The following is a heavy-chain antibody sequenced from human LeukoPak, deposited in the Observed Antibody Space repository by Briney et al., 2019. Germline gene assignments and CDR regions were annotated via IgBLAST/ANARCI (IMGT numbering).Heavy chain of an antibody. CDR3: ARARNIYSSDWYRPFDY. CDR1: GFTFSSYG. CDR2: ISYDGSNK. V-gene: IGHV3-30*03. J-gene: IGHJ4*02. Sequence: GGSLRLSCAASGFTFSSYGMHWVRQAPGKGLEWVAVISYDGSNKYYADSVKGRFTISRDNSKNTLYLQMNSLRAEDTAVYYCARARNIYSSDWYRPFDYWGQGTLVTVSS. D-gene: IGHD6-19*01.